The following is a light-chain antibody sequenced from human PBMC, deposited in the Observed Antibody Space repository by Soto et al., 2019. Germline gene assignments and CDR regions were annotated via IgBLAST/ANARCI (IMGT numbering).Light chain of an antibody. J-gene: IGLJ1*01. V-gene: IGLV2-23*02. Sequence: QSALSQPASVSRSPGQSITISCTGTPSDVGTYNFVSWYQQYPGKAPKLMIYEVSKRPSGVSNRFSGSKSANTASLTISGLQAEDEADYYCRSYASSYFFPVFAIGTKVTV. CDR3: RSYASSYFFPV. CDR1: PSDVGTYNF. CDR2: EVS.